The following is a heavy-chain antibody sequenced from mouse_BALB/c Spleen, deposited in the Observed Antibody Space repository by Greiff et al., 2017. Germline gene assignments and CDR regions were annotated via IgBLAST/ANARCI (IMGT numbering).Heavy chain of an antibody. CDR3: ARKRGGNYGVYDAMDY. J-gene: IGHJ4*01. D-gene: IGHD2-1*01. Sequence: QLKESGPGLVRPSQSLALTCPGYGYSLPSDYAWDWIWQLTGNKLEWLGYISYSGSTSYNPSLKSRISITREPSKNQFFLQLNYVTTEDTATDYCARKRGGNYGVYDAMDYWGQGTSVTVSS. CDR1: GYSLPSDYA. CDR2: ISYSGST. V-gene: IGHV3-2*02.